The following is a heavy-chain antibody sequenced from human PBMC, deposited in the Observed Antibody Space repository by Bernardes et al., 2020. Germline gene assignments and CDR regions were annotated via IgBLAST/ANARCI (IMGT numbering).Heavy chain of an antibody. J-gene: IGHJ4*02. CDR3: ARVGANYSSTNLGLVY. Sequence: ASVKVSCKASGYTFTGYYMHWVRQAPGQGLEWMGRINPNSGGTNYAQKFQGRVTMTRDTSISTAYMELSRLRSDDTAVYYCARVGANYSSTNLGLVYWGQGTLVTVSS. V-gene: IGHV1-2*06. CDR2: INPNSGGT. D-gene: IGHD6-13*01. CDR1: GYTFTGYY.